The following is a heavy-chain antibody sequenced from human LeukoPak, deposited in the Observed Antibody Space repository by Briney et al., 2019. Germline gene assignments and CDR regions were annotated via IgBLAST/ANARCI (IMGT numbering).Heavy chain of an antibody. Sequence: AGGSLRLSCAASGFTFSSYAMSWVRQAPGKGLEWVSAISGSGGSTYYADSVKGRFTISRDNSKNTLYLQMNSLRAEDTAVYYCANGGYCSGGSCRLLDYWGQGTLVTVSS. V-gene: IGHV3-23*01. CDR2: ISGSGGST. D-gene: IGHD2-15*01. J-gene: IGHJ4*02. CDR3: ANGGYCSGGSCRLLDY. CDR1: GFTFSSYA.